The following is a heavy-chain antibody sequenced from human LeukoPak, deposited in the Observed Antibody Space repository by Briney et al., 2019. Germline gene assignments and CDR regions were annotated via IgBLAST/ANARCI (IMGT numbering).Heavy chain of an antibody. D-gene: IGHD3-22*01. CDR3: ARDADYYDSSGYYYGWFDP. CDR1: GGSISSYY. CDR2: IYTSGST. J-gene: IGHJ5*02. V-gene: IGHV4-4*07. Sequence: SETLSLTCTVSGGSISSYYWSWIRQPAGKGLEWIGRIYTSGSTNYNPSLKSRVTISVDTSKNQFSLKLSSVTAADTAVYYCARDADYYDSSGYYYGWFDPWGQGTLVTVSS.